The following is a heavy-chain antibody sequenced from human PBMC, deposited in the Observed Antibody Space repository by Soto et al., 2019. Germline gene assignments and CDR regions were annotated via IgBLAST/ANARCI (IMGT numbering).Heavy chain of an antibody. CDR3: ANLGDDSSGYYYYYYGMDV. V-gene: IGHV3-48*02. CDR1: GFTFSSYS. Sequence: GGSLRLSCAASGFTFSSYSMNWVRQAPGKGLEWVSYISSSSSTIYYADSVRGRFTISRDNAKNSLYLQMNSLRDEDTAVYYCANLGDDSSGYYYYYYGMDVWGQGTTVTVSS. CDR2: ISSSSSTI. J-gene: IGHJ6*02. D-gene: IGHD3-22*01.